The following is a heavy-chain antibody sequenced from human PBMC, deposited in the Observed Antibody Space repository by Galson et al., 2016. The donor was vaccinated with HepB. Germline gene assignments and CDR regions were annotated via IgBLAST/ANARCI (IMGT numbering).Heavy chain of an antibody. CDR3: AREKTATIDY. Sequence: SLRLSFAASGFTFSSYSMNWVRRAPGKGLEWVSYISSASSTIYYADSVKGRFTISRDNAKNSLYLQMNSLRDEDTAVYYCAREKTATIDYWGQGTLVTVSS. V-gene: IGHV3-48*02. CDR1: GFTFSSYS. D-gene: IGHD5-18*01. CDR2: ISSASSTI. J-gene: IGHJ4*02.